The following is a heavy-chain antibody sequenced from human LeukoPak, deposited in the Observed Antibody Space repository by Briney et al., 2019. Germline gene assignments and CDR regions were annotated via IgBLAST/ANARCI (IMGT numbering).Heavy chain of an antibody. CDR1: GYTFTSYD. J-gene: IGHJ5*02. CDR3: ARDGSGSYYPNWFDL. V-gene: IGHV1-18*04. CDR2: ISAYNGNT. Sequence: ASVKVSCKASGYTFTSYDINWVRQAPGQGLEWMGWISAYNGNTNYAQKLQGRVTMTTDTFTSTAYMGLRSLRSDDTAVYYCARDGSGSYYPNWFDLWGQGTLVTVSS. D-gene: IGHD3-10*01.